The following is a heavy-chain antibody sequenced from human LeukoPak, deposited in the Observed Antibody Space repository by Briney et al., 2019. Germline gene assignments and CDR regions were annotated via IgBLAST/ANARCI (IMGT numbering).Heavy chain of an antibody. J-gene: IGHJ4*02. CDR3: AKGQRFYGEYYFDY. CDR2: FRGSGLST. V-gene: IGHV3-23*01. CDR1: GFTFSSYA. Sequence: GGSLRLSCAASGFTFSSYAMSWVRQAPGKGLKWVSGFRGSGLSTFYADSVKGRFTISRDNSKNTLYLQMNSLRAEDTAVYYCAKGQRFYGEYYFDYWGQGTLVTVSS. D-gene: IGHD4-17*01.